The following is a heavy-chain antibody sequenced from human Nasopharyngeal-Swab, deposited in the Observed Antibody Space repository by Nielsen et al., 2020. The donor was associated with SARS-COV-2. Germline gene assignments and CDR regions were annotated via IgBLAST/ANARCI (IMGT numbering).Heavy chain of an antibody. Sequence: SLKISCAGSGFTFSNYAVHWVRQAPGKGLEWVPVISSDGGVQFYADSVKGRFTLSRDNSKNVLYLQMNSLRPDDTAVYYCARDASYGDYRSGTFDIWGQGTQVTVSS. V-gene: IGHV3-30-3*01. CDR3: ARDASYGDYRSGTFDI. CDR2: ISSDGGVQ. J-gene: IGHJ4*03. CDR1: GFTFSNYA. D-gene: IGHD4-17*01.